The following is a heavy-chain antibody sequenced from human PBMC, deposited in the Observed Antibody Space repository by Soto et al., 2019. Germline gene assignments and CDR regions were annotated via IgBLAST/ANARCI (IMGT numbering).Heavy chain of an antibody. J-gene: IGHJ4*02. CDR2: ISGSGGST. CDR3: AKDGTIVVVPAAIDY. CDR1: GFTFSSYA. V-gene: IGHV3-23*01. D-gene: IGHD2-2*02. Sequence: GGSLRLSCAASGFTFSSYAMSWVRQAPGKGLEWVSAISGSGGSTYYADSVKGRFTISRDNSKNTLYLQMNSLRPEDTAVYYCAKDGTIVVVPAAIDYWGQGTLVTVSS.